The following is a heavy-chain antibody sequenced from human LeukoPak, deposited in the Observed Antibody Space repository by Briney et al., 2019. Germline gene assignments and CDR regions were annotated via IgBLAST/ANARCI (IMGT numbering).Heavy chain of an antibody. J-gene: IGHJ4*02. CDR3: AKVRNYYDSSGYFREGDY. CDR1: GFTFDDYA. V-gene: IGHV3-23*01. CDR2: ISGSGGST. Sequence: GGSLRLSCAASGFTFDDYAMHWVRQAPGKGLEWVSAISGSGGSTYYADSVKGRFTISRDNSKNTLYLQMNSLRAEDTAVYYCAKVRNYYDSSGYFREGDYWGQGTLVTVSS. D-gene: IGHD3-22*01.